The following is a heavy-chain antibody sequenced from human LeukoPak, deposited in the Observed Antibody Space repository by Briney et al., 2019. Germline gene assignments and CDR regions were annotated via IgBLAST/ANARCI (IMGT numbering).Heavy chain of an antibody. CDR1: GFTVSSNY. V-gene: IGHV3-53*01. D-gene: IGHD3-10*01. Sequence: GGSLRLSCAASGFTVSSNYMSWVRQAPGKGLEWVSVIYSGGSTYYADSVKGRFTISRDNSKNTLYLQMNSLRAEDTAVYYCARGRRYYGSGSYYTSYYYYYMDVWGKGTTVTISS. CDR2: IYSGGST. J-gene: IGHJ6*03. CDR3: ARGRRYYGSGSYYTSYYYYYMDV.